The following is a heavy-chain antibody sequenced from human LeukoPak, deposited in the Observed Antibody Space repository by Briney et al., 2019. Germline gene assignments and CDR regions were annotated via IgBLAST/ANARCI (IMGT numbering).Heavy chain of an antibody. Sequence: SETLSLTCTASGGSISSSSYYWVWLRQPPGKGLEWIGNIYYSGSTYYNPSLKSRLTISLDTSKNQFSLYLRSVTAADTAVYYCARDPSPDYYGSGRPYYFDYWGRGTLVTVSS. CDR2: IYYSGST. J-gene: IGHJ4*02. D-gene: IGHD3-10*01. CDR3: ARDPSPDYYGSGRPYYFDY. V-gene: IGHV4-39*07. CDR1: GGSISSSSYY.